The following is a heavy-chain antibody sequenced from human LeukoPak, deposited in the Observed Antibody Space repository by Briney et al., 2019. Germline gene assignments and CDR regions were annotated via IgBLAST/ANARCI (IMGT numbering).Heavy chain of an antibody. CDR2: ISSSSSYI. D-gene: IGHD1-26*01. CDR3: AKNKLYAGATYFDY. J-gene: IGHJ4*02. V-gene: IGHV3-21*04. Sequence: GGSLRLSCAASGFTFSPYSMNWVRQAPGKGLEWVSFISSSSSYIYYADSVKGRFTVSRDNAKNSLYLQMNSLRAEDTAVYYCAKNKLYAGATYFDYWGQGTLVTVSS. CDR1: GFTFSPYS.